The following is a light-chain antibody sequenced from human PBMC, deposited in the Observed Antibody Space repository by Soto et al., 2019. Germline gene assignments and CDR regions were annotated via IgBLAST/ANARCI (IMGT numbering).Light chain of an antibody. V-gene: IGKV3-11*01. CDR1: QILSSY. CDR2: DAS. J-gene: IGKJ4*01. Sequence: EIVLTQSPATLSLSPGERATLSCRASQILSSYLAWYQQKPGQAPRLLIYDASNRATGIPARFSGSGSGTDFPLTISILEPEDFAGYYCQHRSNWLTFGGGTKVEIK. CDR3: QHRSNWLT.